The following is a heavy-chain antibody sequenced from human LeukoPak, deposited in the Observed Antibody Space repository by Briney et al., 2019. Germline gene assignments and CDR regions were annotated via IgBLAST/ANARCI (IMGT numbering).Heavy chain of an antibody. V-gene: IGHV4-38-2*01. CDR3: ALAPDGFHH. CDR1: GYSISSGYY. CDR2: IYHSGST. Sequence: SETLSLTCAVSGYSISSGYYWGWIRQPPGKGLEWIGTIYHSGSTYYNPSLKSRVTISVDTSKNQFSLKLSSVTAADTAVYYYALAPDGFHHWVQGTLVTVSS. D-gene: IGHD5-24*01. J-gene: IGHJ4*02.